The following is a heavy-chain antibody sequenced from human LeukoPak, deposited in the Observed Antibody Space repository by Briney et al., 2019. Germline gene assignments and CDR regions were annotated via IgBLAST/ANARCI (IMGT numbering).Heavy chain of an antibody. CDR3: ARDISNSSSWYKNWFDP. V-gene: IGHV6-1*01. J-gene: IGHJ5*02. Sequence: SQTLSLTCAISGDSVSINSAAWNWIRQSPSRGLEWLGRTYYRSKWYNDYAVSVKSRITINPDTSKNQFSLQLNSVPPEDTAVYYCARDISNSSSWYKNWFDPWGQGTLVTVSS. CDR1: GDSVSINSAA. CDR2: TYYRSKWYN. D-gene: IGHD6-13*01.